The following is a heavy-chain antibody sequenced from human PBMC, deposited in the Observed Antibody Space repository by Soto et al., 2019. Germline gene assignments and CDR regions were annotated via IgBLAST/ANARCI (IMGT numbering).Heavy chain of an antibody. CDR3: AHRRPTVITPFDY. Sequence: QITLKESGPPLVEPTQTLTLTCTFSGFSLSTSGVGVGWIRQPPGQALEWLAFVNWNDNKRYSPSLNSRLTITNDTSKNQVVLTMTNMDSVDTGTYYCAHRRPTVITPFDYWGQGTMVTVSS. CDR2: VNWNDNK. D-gene: IGHD4-17*01. CDR1: GFSLSTSGVG. J-gene: IGHJ4*02. V-gene: IGHV2-5*01.